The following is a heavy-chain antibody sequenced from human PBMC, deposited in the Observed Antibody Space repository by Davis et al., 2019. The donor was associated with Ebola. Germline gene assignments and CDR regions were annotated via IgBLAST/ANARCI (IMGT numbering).Heavy chain of an antibody. CDR3: AKFPVVTASYYYKNMDV. CDR2: ISGSGGSR. J-gene: IGHJ6*02. CDR1: GFPFSTYA. Sequence: GESLKISCATSGFPFSTYAMYWVRQAPGRGLEWVAGISGSGGSRNYADSVKGRFTISRDNSKNTLSLQMNNLRVEDTAVYFCAKFPVVTASYYYKNMDVWGQGTTVTVSS. D-gene: IGHD2-21*02. V-gene: IGHV3-23*01.